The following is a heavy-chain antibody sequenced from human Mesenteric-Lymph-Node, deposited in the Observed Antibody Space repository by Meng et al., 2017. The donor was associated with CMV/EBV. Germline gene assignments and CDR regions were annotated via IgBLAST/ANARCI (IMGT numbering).Heavy chain of an antibody. CDR2: ISYDGSNK. CDR1: GFTFDDYA. J-gene: IGHJ4*02. D-gene: IGHD3-3*01. V-gene: IGHV3-30-3*01. CDR3: ARDYYDFWSGHAGY. Sequence: GESLKISCAASGFTFDDYAMHWVRQAPGKGLEWVAIISYDGSNKYYADSVKGRFTISRDNSKNTLYLQMDSLRAEDTAVYYCARDYYDFWSGHAGYWGQGTLVTVSS.